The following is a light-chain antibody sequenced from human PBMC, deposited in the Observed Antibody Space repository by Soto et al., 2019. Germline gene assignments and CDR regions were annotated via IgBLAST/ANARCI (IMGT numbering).Light chain of an antibody. J-gene: IGKJ1*01. CDR2: DAS. CDR3: QQYNSYPWT. V-gene: IGKV1-5*01. CDR1: QSISSW. Sequence: DIQMTQSPSTLYASVGDRVTITCRASQSISSWLAWYQQKPGKAPKLLIYDASSLKSGVPSRFSGSGSGTEFTLTISSLQPDDFATYYCQQYNSYPWTFGQGTKVEIK.